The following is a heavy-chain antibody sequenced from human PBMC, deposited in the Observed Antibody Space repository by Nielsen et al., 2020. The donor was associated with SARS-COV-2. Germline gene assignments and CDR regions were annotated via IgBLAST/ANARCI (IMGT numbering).Heavy chain of an antibody. D-gene: IGHD3-16*02. V-gene: IGHV3-49*04. J-gene: IGHJ5*02. CDR1: GFTFGDYA. Sequence: GGSLRLSCTASGFTFGDYAMSWVRQAPGKGLEWVGFIRSKAYGGTTEYAASVKGRFTISRDDSKSIAYLQMNSLKTEDTAVYYCTRDSYYDYVWGSYRYTGWFDPWGQGTLVTVSS. CDR3: TRDSYYDYVWGSYRYTGWFDP. CDR2: IRSKAYGGTT.